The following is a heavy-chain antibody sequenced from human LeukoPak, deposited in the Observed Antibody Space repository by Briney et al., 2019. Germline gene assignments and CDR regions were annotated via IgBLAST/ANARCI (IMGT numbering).Heavy chain of an antibody. D-gene: IGHD3-3*01. CDR1: GGSISSHY. CDR2: IYYSGST. Sequence: ETLSLTCTVSGGSISSHYWSWIRQPPGRGLEWIGYIYYSGSTNYNPSLQSRVTMSLDTSKNQFSLKLSSVTAADTAVYYCARGSLGVASTPAPFDYWGRGTLVTVSS. J-gene: IGHJ4*02. V-gene: IGHV4-59*11. CDR3: ARGSLGVASTPAPFDY.